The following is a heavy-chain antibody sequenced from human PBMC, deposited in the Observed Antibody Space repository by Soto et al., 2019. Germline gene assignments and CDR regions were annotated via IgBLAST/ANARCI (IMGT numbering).Heavy chain of an antibody. CDR3: AKGETDYYYYMDV. Sequence: EVQLLESGGGLVQPGGSLRLSCAASGFTFSSFAMSWVRQAPGKGLEWVSGVSGSGTSTYYGDFVKSRFTISRDKSKNTLYLQMNSLRAEDTAVYYCAKGETDYYYYMDVWGKGTTVTVSS. V-gene: IGHV3-23*01. CDR2: VSGSGTST. J-gene: IGHJ6*03. CDR1: GFTFSSFA.